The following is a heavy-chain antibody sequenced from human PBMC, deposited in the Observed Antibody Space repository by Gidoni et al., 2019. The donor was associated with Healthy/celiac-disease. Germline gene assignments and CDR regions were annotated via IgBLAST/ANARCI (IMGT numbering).Heavy chain of an antibody. CDR2: ISSSSSYI. D-gene: IGHD6-6*01. J-gene: IGHJ6*02. CDR1: GFPFSSYS. Sequence: EVQLVESGGGLVKPGGSLRLSCAASGFPFSSYSMNWVRQAPGKGLDWVSSISSSSSYIYYADSVKGRFTISRDNAKNSLYLQMNSLRAEDTAVDYCARFSWQLVHGGMDVWGQGTTVTVSS. CDR3: ARFSWQLVHGGMDV. V-gene: IGHV3-21*01.